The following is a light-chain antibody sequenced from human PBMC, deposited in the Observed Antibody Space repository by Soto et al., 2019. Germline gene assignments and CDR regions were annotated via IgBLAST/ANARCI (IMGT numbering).Light chain of an antibody. CDR3: QQYGNSPPGT. CDR2: GAS. Sequence: ETVVSQAPRTLYFSPGERATLSCRASQSVGNSHVAWYQQRRGLPPRLLIYGASTRATGIPDRFSGSGSGADFTLPISRLEPADFAVYFCQQYGNSPPGTFGQGTRLEIK. V-gene: IGKV3-20*01. CDR1: QSVGNSH. J-gene: IGKJ5*01.